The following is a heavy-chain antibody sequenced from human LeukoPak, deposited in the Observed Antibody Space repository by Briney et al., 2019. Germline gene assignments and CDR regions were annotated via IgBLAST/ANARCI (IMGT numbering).Heavy chain of an antibody. V-gene: IGHV3-21*01. Sequence: PGGSLRLSCAASEFTFSSYSMNWVRQAPGKGLEWVSSISSGSKYIYNADSVKGRFTISRDNAKNSLYLQMNSLRAEDTAVYYCARALSYSYGSMDFWGQGTLVIVSS. CDR2: ISSGSKYI. D-gene: IGHD5-18*01. CDR1: EFTFSSYS. CDR3: ARALSYSYGSMDF. J-gene: IGHJ4*02.